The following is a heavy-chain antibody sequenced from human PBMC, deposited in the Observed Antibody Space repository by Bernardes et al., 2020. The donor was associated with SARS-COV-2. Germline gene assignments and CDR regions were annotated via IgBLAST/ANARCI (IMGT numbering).Heavy chain of an antibody. D-gene: IGHD6-19*01. V-gene: IGHV1-18*01. CDR2: ISAYNGNT. Sequence: ASVKVSCKASGYTFTSYGISWVRQAPGQGLEWMGWISAYNGNTNYAQKLQGRVTMTTDTSTSTAYMELRSLRSDDTAVYYCARVDSPYSSGWYNWFDPWGQGTLVTVSS. J-gene: IGHJ5*02. CDR1: GYTFTSYG. CDR3: ARVDSPYSSGWYNWFDP.